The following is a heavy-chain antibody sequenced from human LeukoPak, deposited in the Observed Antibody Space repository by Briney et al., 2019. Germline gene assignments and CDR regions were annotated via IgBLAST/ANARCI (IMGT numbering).Heavy chain of an antibody. V-gene: IGHV4-39*01. J-gene: IGHJ4*02. Sequence: SETLSLTCTVSGGSISSSSYYWGWIRQPPGKGPEWIGSIYYSGSTYYNPSLKSRVTISVDTSKNQFSLKLSSVTAADTAVYYCARRSIAAPFDYRGQGTLVTVSS. CDR3: ARRSIAAPFDY. D-gene: IGHD6-6*01. CDR1: GGSISSSSYY. CDR2: IYYSGST.